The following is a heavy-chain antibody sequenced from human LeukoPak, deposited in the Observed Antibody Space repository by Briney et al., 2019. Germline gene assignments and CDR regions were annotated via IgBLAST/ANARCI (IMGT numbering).Heavy chain of an antibody. CDR2: MNPNSGNT. CDR1: GYTFTSYD. V-gene: IGHV1-8*01. CDR3: ARVRSYYGSGSFWFDP. J-gene: IGHJ5*02. D-gene: IGHD3-10*01. Sequence: ASVKVSCKASGYTFTSYDINWVRQATGQGLEWMGWMNPNSGNTGYAQKFQGRVTMTRNTSISTAYMELSSLRSEDTAVYYCARVRSYYGSGSFWFDPWGQGTLVTVSS.